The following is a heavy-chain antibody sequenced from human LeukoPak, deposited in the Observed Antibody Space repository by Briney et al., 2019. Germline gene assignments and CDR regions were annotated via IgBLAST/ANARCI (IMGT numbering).Heavy chain of an antibody. Sequence: GGSLRLSCAASGFTFDDYAMHWVRQAPGKGLEWVSLISWDGGSTYYADSVKGRFTISRDNSKNSLYLQMNSLRAEDTALYYCEKDVDDLVDTWGRGTLVTVSS. CDR3: EKDVDDLVDT. V-gene: IGHV3-43D*03. CDR1: GFTFDDYA. CDR2: ISWDGGST. J-gene: IGHJ2*01. D-gene: IGHD1-1*01.